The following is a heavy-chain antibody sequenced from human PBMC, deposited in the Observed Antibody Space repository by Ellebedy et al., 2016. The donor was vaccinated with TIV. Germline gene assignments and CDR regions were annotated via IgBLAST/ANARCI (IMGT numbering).Heavy chain of an antibody. V-gene: IGHV1-8*01. CDR1: GYTFTTFD. J-gene: IGHJ5*02. CDR3: VRVRRMNWFDP. CDR2: MNSDTGNT. D-gene: IGHD1-1*01. Sequence: AASVKVSCKASGYTFTTFDVIWVRQATGQGLEWMGWMNSDTGNTGYAHKFQGRITLTRNTSISTAYMELTSLRSEDTALYYCVRVRRMNWFDPWGQGTLVTVSS.